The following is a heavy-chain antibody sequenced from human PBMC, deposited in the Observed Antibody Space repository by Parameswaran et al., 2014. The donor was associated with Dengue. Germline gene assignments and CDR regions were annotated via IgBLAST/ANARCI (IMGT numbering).Heavy chain of an antibody. CDR2: ISSSSTI. CDR3: ARGHYYDSSGYYYPYNWFDP. Sequence: KWIRQPPGKGLEWVSYISSSSTIYYADSVKGRFTISRDNAKNSLYLQMNSLRAEDTAVYYCARGHYYDSSGYYYPYNWFDPWGQGTLVTVSS. D-gene: IGHD3-22*01. V-gene: IGHV3-69-1*01. J-gene: IGHJ5*02.